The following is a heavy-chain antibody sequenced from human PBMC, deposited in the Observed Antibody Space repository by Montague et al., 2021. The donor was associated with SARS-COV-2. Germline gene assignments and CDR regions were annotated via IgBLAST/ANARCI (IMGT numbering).Heavy chain of an antibody. D-gene: IGHD2-2*01. V-gene: IGHV4-34*01. J-gene: IGHJ4*03. CDR3: ARDRGVQYHLLMPFYFDY. CDR1: GGSFSGYY. Sequence: SETLSLTCAVYGGSFSGYYWSWIRQPPGKGLEWIGDIYHSGSTNYNPSLKSRVTISVDTSKNQFSLRLSSVTAADTAVYYCARDRGVQYHLLMPFYFDYWGQGTMVTVSS. CDR2: IYHSGST.